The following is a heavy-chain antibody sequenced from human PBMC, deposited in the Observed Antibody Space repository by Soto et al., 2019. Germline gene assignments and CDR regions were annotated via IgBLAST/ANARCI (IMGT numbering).Heavy chain of an antibody. V-gene: IGHV1-69*01. D-gene: IGHD6-19*01. CDR2: IIPIFGTA. CDR3: ARGGSKAVAGTGPFDYYYDGMDV. CDR1: GGTFSSYG. Sequence: QVQLVQSGAEVKKPGSSVKVSCKASGGTFSSYGISWVRQAPGQGIEWMGGIIPIFGTANYAQKFQGRVTISADESKSEAYMELGRLRSEDKAVYYCARGGSKAVAGTGPFDYYYDGMDVWGQGTTGTVSS. J-gene: IGHJ6*02.